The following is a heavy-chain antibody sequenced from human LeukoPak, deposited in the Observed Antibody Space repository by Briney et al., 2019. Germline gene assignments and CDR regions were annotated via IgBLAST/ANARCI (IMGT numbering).Heavy chain of an antibody. Sequence: SETLSLTCTLSGGSISSGGYYWSWIRQHPGKGLEWIGYIYYSGSTYYNPSLKSRVTISVDTSKNQFSLKLSSVTAADTAVYYCASLYYYGSGSYPRGWFDPWGQGTLVTVSS. J-gene: IGHJ5*02. CDR3: ASLYYYGSGSYPRGWFDP. CDR1: GGSISSGGYY. CDR2: IYYSGST. D-gene: IGHD3-10*01. V-gene: IGHV4-31*03.